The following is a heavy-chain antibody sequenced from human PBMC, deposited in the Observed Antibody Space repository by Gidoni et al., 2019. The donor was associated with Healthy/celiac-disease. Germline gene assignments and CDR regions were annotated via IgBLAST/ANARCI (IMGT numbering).Heavy chain of an antibody. D-gene: IGHD5-18*01. J-gene: IGHJ3*02. CDR3: AATSGGYSYGRGDAFDI. CDR2: IYPGDSET. CDR1: GYSFTSYW. V-gene: IGHV5-51*01. Sequence: EVQLVQSGAEVKKPGESLKISCKGSGYSFTSYWIGWVRQMPGKGLEWMGIIYPGDSETRYSPSCQGQVTISADKSISTAYLQWSSLKASDTAMYYCAATSGGYSYGRGDAFDIWGKGTMVTVSS.